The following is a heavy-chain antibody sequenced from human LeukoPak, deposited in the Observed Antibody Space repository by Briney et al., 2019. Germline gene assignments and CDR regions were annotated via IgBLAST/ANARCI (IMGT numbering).Heavy chain of an antibody. CDR1: GYTFTSYA. Sequence: GASVKVPCKASGYTFTSYAMHWVRQAPGQRLEWMGWINAGNGNTKYSQKFQGRVTITRDTSASTAYMELSSLRSEDTAVYYCARGQRFLEWLLSQRGYYFDYWGQGTLVTVSS. CDR2: INAGNGNT. D-gene: IGHD3-3*01. CDR3: ARGQRFLEWLLSQRGYYFDY. J-gene: IGHJ4*02. V-gene: IGHV1-3*01.